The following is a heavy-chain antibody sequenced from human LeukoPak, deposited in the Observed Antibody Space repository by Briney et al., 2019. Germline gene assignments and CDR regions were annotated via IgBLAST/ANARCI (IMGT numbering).Heavy chain of an antibody. J-gene: IGHJ4*02. CDR1: GGSFSGYY. Sequence: SETLSLICAVYGGSFSGYYWSWIRQPPGKGPEWIGEINHSGSTNYNPSLKSRVTISVDTSKNQFSLKLSSVTAADTAVYYCARIGMVATNYWGQGTLVTVSS. D-gene: IGHD5-12*01. V-gene: IGHV4-34*01. CDR2: INHSGST. CDR3: ARIGMVATNY.